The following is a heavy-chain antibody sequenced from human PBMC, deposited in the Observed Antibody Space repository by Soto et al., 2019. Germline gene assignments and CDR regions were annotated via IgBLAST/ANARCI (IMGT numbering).Heavy chain of an antibody. D-gene: IGHD1-26*01. CDR3: TRRPWDVDGV. CDR2: IRTKPKSYAT. CDR1: GFIFSGSA. V-gene: IGHV3-73*02. Sequence: EVQLVESGGGLVQPGGSLKLSCAASGFIFSGSAIHWVRQASGKGLEWVGRIRTKPKSYATGYATSVKGRFTISRDDSKSTAYLQMTSLKTEDTAVYYCTRRPWDVDGVWGQGTTVTVSS. J-gene: IGHJ6*02.